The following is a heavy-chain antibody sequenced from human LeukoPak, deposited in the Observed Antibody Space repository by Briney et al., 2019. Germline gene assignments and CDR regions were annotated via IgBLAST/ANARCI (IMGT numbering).Heavy chain of an antibody. CDR1: GFTFSSYE. CDR3: TRVGVVVAATGNLWFDP. D-gene: IGHD2-15*01. CDR2: ISSSGTTI. V-gene: IGHV3-48*03. J-gene: IGHJ5*02. Sequence: GGSLRLSCAASGFTFSSYEMNWVRQAPGKGLEWVSYISSSGTTIYYADSVKGRFTISRDNAKNSLYLQMNSLRAEDTAVYYCTRVGVVVAATGNLWFDPWGQGTLVTVSS.